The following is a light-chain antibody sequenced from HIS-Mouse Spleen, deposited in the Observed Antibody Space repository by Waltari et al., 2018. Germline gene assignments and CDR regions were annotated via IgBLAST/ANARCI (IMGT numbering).Light chain of an antibody. CDR3: QQYYSTPYT. Sequence: DIVMTQSPDSLAVSLCERATINCKSSQRVLYSSNNKNYLAWYQQKPVQPPKLLIYWAPTRESGVPDRFSGSGSGTDFTLTISSLQAEDVAVYYCQQYYSTPYTFGQGTKLEIK. V-gene: IGKV4-1*01. J-gene: IGKJ2*01. CDR2: WAP. CDR1: QRVLYSSNNKNY.